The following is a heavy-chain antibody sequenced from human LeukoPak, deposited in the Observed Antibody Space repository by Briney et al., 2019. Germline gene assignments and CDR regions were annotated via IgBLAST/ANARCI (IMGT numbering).Heavy chain of an antibody. CDR1: GYPFTTYY. Sequence: WASVKVSCKTSGYPFTTYYMHWLRQAPGQGLEWMGWINPNSGGTNYAQKFQGRVTMTRDTSISTAYMELSRLRSDDTAVYYCARGNYGGAFDIWGQGTMVTVSS. J-gene: IGHJ3*02. D-gene: IGHD1-7*01. CDR2: INPNSGGT. V-gene: IGHV1-2*02. CDR3: ARGNYGGAFDI.